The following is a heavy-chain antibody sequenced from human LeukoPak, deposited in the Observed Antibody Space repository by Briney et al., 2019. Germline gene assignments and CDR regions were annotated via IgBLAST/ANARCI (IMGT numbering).Heavy chain of an antibody. CDR2: LYSDGNT. Sequence: TGGSLRLSCEVSGFTFSMYWMTWVRQAPGKGLEWVSVLYSDGNTKYADSVQGRFTISRDNSKNTLYLEMNSLSPDDTAVYYCARGVEPLAANTLAYWGQGTLVTVSS. V-gene: IGHV3-53*01. CDR1: GFTFSMYW. CDR3: ARGVEPLAANTLAY. D-gene: IGHD1-14*01. J-gene: IGHJ4*02.